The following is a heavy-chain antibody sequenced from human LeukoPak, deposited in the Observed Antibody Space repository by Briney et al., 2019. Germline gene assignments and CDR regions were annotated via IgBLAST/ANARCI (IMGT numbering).Heavy chain of an antibody. CDR1: GFLFSAYG. CDR3: ASDAPSYGSGSYIY. Sequence: PGKSLTLSCAASGFLFSAYGMHWVRQAPGKGLEWVAVISYDGSNIYFVASVKGRFTISRDNSKNTMYLQMNSLRAEDTAVYYCASDAPSYGSGSYIYWGQGTLVTVSS. J-gene: IGHJ4*02. D-gene: IGHD3-10*01. CDR2: ISYDGSNI. V-gene: IGHV3-30*03.